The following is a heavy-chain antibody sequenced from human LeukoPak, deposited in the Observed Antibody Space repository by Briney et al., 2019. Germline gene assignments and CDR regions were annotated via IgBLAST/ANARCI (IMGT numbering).Heavy chain of an antibody. Sequence: SGGSLRLSCAASGFTFSSYEMNWVRQAPGKGLEWVSYISSSDSTIYYADFAKGRFTISRDNAKNSLYLQMNSLTAEDTAIYYCARDSGISWYYFDYWGQGTLVTVSS. D-gene: IGHD6-13*01. V-gene: IGHV3-48*03. CDR2: ISSSDSTI. CDR1: GFTFSSYE. J-gene: IGHJ4*02. CDR3: ARDSGISWYYFDY.